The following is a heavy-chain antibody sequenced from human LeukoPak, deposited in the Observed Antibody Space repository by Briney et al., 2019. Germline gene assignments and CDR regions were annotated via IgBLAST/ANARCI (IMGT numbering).Heavy chain of an antibody. J-gene: IGHJ4*02. CDR2: ISYDGSNK. V-gene: IGHV3-30*03. CDR1: GFTFSSYG. CDR3: ATSPSALYSSSCDY. D-gene: IGHD6-13*01. Sequence: PGGSLRLSCAASGFTFSSYGMHWVRQAPGKGLEWVAVISYDGSNKYYADSVKGRFTISRDNSKNTLYLQMNSLRAEDTAVYYCATSPSALYSSSCDYWGQGTLVTVSS.